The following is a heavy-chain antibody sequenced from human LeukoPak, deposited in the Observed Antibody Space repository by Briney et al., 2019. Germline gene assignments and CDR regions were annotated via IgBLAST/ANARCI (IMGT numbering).Heavy chain of an antibody. CDR1: GGSFSGYY. J-gene: IGHJ6*02. Sequence: PSETLSLTCAVYGGSFSGYYWSWIRQPPGKGLEWIGEINHSGSTNYNPSLQSRVTISVDTSKNQFSLKLSSVTAADTAVYYCARGWVVATSYYYYYYGMDVWGQGTTVTVSS. CDR2: INHSGST. CDR3: ARGWVVATSYYYYYYGMDV. V-gene: IGHV4-34*01. D-gene: IGHD5-12*01.